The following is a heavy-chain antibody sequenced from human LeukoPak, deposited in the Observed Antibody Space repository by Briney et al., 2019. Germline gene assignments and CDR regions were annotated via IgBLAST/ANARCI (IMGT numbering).Heavy chain of an antibody. D-gene: IGHD5-24*01. CDR3: ARQPVEMSTIAVIDY. CDR1: GGSISSFY. V-gene: IGHV4-59*01. CDR2: IYHSGSA. Sequence: PSETLSLTCTVSGGSISSFYWSWIRQPPGKGLEWIGYIYHSGSAKYNPSLKSRVTISVDTSKNQFSLKLSSVTAADTAVYYCARQPVEMSTIAVIDYWGQGTLVTASS. J-gene: IGHJ4*02.